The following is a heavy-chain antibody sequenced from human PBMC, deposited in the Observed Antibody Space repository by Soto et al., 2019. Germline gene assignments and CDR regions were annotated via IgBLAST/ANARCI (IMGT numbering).Heavy chain of an antibody. J-gene: IGHJ4*02. CDR2: VYPSDSDV. V-gene: IGHV5-51*01. CDR1: GYRFSSSW. CDR3: TRGDPSPFDS. D-gene: IGHD3-16*01. Sequence: PVESLKISCQGTGYRFSSSWIGWVRQKPGKGLEWLGNVYPSDSDVRYSPAFEGQVTISADNSINTAYLQLLNLKSSDTAIYYCTRGDPSPFDSCEQGTRVTVAS.